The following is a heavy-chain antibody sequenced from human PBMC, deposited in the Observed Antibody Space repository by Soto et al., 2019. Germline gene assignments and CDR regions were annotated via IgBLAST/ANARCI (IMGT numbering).Heavy chain of an antibody. V-gene: IGHV4-34*01. D-gene: IGHD3-10*02. CDR1: GGSFSGYY. J-gene: IGHJ4*02. CDR2: IAHSGST. Sequence: SETLSLTCAVYGGSFSGYYWTWIRQPPGKGLEWIGEIAHSGSTNYNPSLKSRVTISVDTSKNQFSLNLNSVTAADTAVYYCARSSVRGWSYWGQGTLVTVSS. CDR3: ARSSVRGWSY.